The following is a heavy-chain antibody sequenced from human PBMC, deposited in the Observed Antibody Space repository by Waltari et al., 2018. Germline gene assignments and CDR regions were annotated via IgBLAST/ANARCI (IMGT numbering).Heavy chain of an antibody. Sequence: QVQLQQWGAGLLKPSETLSLTCAVYGGSFSGYYWSWLRQPPGKGLEWIGEINHSGSTNYNPSLKSRVTISVDTSKNQFSLKLSSVTAADTAVYYCARRYSGYAGDWFDPWGQGTLVTVSS. CDR3: ARRYSGYAGDWFDP. CDR2: INHSGST. D-gene: IGHD5-12*01. V-gene: IGHV4-34*01. CDR1: GGSFSGYY. J-gene: IGHJ5*02.